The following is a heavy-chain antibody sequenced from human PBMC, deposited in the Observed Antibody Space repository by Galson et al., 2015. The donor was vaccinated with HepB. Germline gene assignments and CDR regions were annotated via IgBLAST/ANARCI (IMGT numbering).Heavy chain of an antibody. Sequence: SLRLSCAASGFTFTPYAMTWARQAPGKGLEWVSTIGGSGATTYYTDSVKGRFTISRDNSKNTLFLQMNSLRVEDTAVYYCAKDNRNPDAFDIWGQGTMVTVSS. CDR1: GFTFTPYA. V-gene: IGHV3-23*01. CDR2: IGGSGATT. CDR3: AKDNRNPDAFDI. J-gene: IGHJ3*02. D-gene: IGHD1-14*01.